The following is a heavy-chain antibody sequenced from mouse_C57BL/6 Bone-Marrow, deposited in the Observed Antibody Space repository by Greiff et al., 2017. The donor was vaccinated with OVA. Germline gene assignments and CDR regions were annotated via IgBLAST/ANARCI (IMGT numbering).Heavy chain of an antibody. CDR2: FTMYSDAT. CDR3: ASGNYFAY. CDR1: YFAFMASA. J-gene: IGHJ3*01. Sequence: LVESGADLVRPGSSVKLSCTDSYFAFMASAMYWVKQRPGHGLEWIGSFTMYSDATEYSDNFKGKVTLTGNTSSNTVYMELSSLTSEDSAVYYCASGNYFAYWGQGTLVTVSA. V-gene: IGHV1-49*01. D-gene: IGHD2-1*01.